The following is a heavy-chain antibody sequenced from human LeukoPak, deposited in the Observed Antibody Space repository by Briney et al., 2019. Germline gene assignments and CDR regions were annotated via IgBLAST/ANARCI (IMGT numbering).Heavy chain of an antibody. Sequence: GGSLRLSCAASVFTFRSYTIHWVCQTPGKGLEWVSYISGTGTYINYAESVKGRFTISRDNAKNSLYLHMSSLRAEDTAVYYCARDFGGTYSEGGWLDPWGQGTLVTVSS. J-gene: IGHJ5*02. CDR3: ARDFGGTYSEGGWLDP. CDR1: VFTFRSYT. V-gene: IGHV3-21*01. CDR2: ISGTGTYI. D-gene: IGHD3-16*01.